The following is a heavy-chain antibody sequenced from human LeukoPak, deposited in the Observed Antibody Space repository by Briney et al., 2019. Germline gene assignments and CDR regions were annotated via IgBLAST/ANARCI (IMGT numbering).Heavy chain of an antibody. Sequence: GGSLRLSCAASGFTFSSYWMSWVRQAPGKGLEWVSYISSSGTTISYAQSVKGRFTITRDNAQNSLTLHMNTLRADDTAVYYCARDPPILTGPYYYYMDVWGKGTTVTISS. J-gene: IGHJ6*03. CDR3: ARDPPILTGPYYYYMDV. CDR1: GFTFSSYW. V-gene: IGHV3-48*01. D-gene: IGHD3-9*01. CDR2: ISSSGTTI.